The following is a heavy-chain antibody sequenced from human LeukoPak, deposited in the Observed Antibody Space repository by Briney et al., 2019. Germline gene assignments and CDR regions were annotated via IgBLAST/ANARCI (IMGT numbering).Heavy chain of an antibody. CDR3: ARALGSLQPHDY. J-gene: IGHJ4*02. Sequence: SETLSHTCTVSGVSISSTTYFWGWIRQPPGKGLEWIAYIYYSGSTYYNPSLKSRVTISVDTSKNQFSLTLSSVTAADTAVYYCARALGSLQPHDYWGQGTLVTVSS. CDR1: GVSISSTTYF. D-gene: IGHD1-1*01. V-gene: IGHV4-30-4*08. CDR2: IYYSGST.